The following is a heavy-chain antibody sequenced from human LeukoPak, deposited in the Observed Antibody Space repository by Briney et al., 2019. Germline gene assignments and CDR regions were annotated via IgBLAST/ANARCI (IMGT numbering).Heavy chain of an antibody. J-gene: IGHJ5*02. CDR1: GFTFSSHE. Sequence: GGSLKLSCAASGFTFSSHEMNWVRQAPGKGLEWVSYISTSGSRIYHADSVKGRFTISRDNAKNSLSLQMNSLRAEDTAVYYCARDLGQYYDTSDNWFDPWGQGTLVTVSS. V-gene: IGHV3-48*03. CDR2: ISTSGSRI. D-gene: IGHD3-22*01. CDR3: ARDLGQYYDTSDNWFDP.